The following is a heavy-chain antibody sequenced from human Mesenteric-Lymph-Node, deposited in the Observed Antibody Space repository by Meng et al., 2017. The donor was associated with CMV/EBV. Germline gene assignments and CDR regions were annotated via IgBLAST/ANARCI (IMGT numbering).Heavy chain of an antibody. Sequence: TVSGGSISSGGYYWSWNRQHPGKGLEWIGYIYYSGSTYYNPSLKSRVSISVDTSKNQFSLKLSSVTAADTAVYYCARDRDGYNYADYWGQGTLVTVSS. V-gene: IGHV4-31*02. J-gene: IGHJ4*02. CDR3: ARDRDGYNYADY. D-gene: IGHD5-24*01. CDR1: GGSISSGGYY. CDR2: IYYSGST.